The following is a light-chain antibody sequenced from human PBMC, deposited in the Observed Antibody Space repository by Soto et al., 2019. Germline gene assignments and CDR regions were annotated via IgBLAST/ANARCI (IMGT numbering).Light chain of an antibody. CDR3: NSYTKSSTLNWV. J-gene: IGLJ3*02. CDR2: EVS. CDR1: SSDVGGYNY. V-gene: IGLV2-14*01. Sequence: QSALTQPASVSGSPGQSITISCIGTSSDVGGYNYVSWYQQHPGKAPKLMIYEVSNRPLGVSNRFSGSKSGNTASLTISGLQAEDEADYYCNSYTKSSTLNWVFGGGTKLTVL.